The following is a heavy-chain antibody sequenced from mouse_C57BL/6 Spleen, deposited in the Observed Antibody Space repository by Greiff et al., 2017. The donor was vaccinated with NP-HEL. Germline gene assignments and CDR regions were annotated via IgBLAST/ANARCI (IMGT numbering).Heavy chain of an antibody. CDR1: GFTFSSYG. CDR3: ARHYGYDAVFAY. V-gene: IGHV5-6*01. D-gene: IGHD2-2*01. CDR2: ISSGGSYT. J-gene: IGHJ3*01. Sequence: EVHLVESGGDLVKPGGSLKLSCAASGFTFSSYGMSWVRQTPDKRLEWVATISSGGSYTYYPDSVKGRFTISRDNAKNTLYLQMSSLKSEDTAMYYCARHYGYDAVFAYWGQGTLVTVSA.